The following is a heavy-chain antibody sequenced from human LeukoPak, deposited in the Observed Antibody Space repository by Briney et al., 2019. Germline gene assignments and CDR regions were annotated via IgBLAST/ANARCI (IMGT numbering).Heavy chain of an antibody. J-gene: IGHJ6*04. CDR3: ARGACTGPNCRISPMDV. CDR2: VDHSETT. V-gene: IGHV4-59*01. CDR1: NGSISNYY. D-gene: IGHD2-8*02. Sequence: SETLSLSCTVSNGSISNYYWNWIRQATGKGLEWIGFVDHSETTDHNPSFKSRVIIAVDTSKNQFSLRLNAVTAADTAVYYCARGACTGPNCRISPMDVWGKGTTVTVSS.